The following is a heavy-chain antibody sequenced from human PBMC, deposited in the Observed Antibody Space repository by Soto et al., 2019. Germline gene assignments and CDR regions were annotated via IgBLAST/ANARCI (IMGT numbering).Heavy chain of an antibody. V-gene: IGHV4-59*08. CDR3: ARSDHYYYDSSGYWDY. Sequence: PSETLSLTCTVSGGSISSYYWSWIRQPPWKGLEWIGYIYYSGSTNYNPSLKSRLTISVDTSKNQFSLKLSSVTAADTAVYYCARSDHYYYDSSGYWDYWGQGTLVTVSS. CDR2: IYYSGST. CDR1: GGSISSYY. D-gene: IGHD3-22*01. J-gene: IGHJ4*02.